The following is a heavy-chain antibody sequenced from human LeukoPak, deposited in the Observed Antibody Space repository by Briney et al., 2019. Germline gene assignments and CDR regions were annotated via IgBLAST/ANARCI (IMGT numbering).Heavy chain of an antibody. D-gene: IGHD3-3*01. J-gene: IGHJ3*02. CDR2: IYPGDSDT. Sequence: GESLKISCKGSGYSFTSYWIGWVRQMPGKGLEWMGIIYPGDSDTRYSPSFQGQVTISADKSISTAYLRWSSLKASDTAVYYCARQLLFGVVSKGAFDIWGQGTMVTVSS. CDR3: ARQLLFGVVSKGAFDI. V-gene: IGHV5-51*01. CDR1: GYSFTSYW.